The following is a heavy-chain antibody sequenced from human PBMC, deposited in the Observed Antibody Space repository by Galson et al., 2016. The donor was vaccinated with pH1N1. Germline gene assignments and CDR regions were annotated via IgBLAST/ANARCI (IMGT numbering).Heavy chain of an antibody. V-gene: IGHV1-46*01. CDR1: GYIFTRYY. CDR3: ARRYYVDS. D-gene: IGHD3-9*01. Sequence: SVKVSCKASGYIFTRYYIHWLRQAPGQGLEWMAVMNPPDGGSIYNQKFQGRVNLTRDTSTRSVYMALTNLRSDDAAVYYCARRYYVDSWGQGTQVTVSS. J-gene: IGHJ4*02. CDR2: MNPPDGGS.